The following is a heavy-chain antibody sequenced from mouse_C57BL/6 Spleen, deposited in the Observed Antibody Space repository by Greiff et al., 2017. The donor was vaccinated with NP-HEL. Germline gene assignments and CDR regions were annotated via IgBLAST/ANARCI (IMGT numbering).Heavy chain of an antibody. J-gene: IGHJ4*01. Sequence: VQRVESGAELVKPGASVKISCKASGYAFSSYWMNWVKQRPGKGLEWIGQIYPGDGDTNYNGKFKGKATLTADKSSSTAYMQLSSLTSEDSAVYFCARVNFSYAMDYWGQGTSVTVSS. V-gene: IGHV1-80*01. CDR2: IYPGDGDT. CDR3: ARVNFSYAMDY. CDR1: GYAFSSYW.